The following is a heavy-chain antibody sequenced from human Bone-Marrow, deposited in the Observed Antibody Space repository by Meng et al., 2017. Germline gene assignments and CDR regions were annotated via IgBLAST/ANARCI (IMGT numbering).Heavy chain of an antibody. CDR2: INPSGGST. Sequence: ASVKVSCKASGYTFTSYYIHWVRQAPGQGLEWMGIINPSGGSTSYAQKFQGRVTMTRDTSTSTAYMELSSLRSEDTAVYYCARDRVIVGASNLEYFQRWGQGTLVTVSS. J-gene: IGHJ1*01. D-gene: IGHD1-26*01. V-gene: IGHV1-46*01. CDR1: GYTFTSYY. CDR3: ARDRVIVGASNLEYFQR.